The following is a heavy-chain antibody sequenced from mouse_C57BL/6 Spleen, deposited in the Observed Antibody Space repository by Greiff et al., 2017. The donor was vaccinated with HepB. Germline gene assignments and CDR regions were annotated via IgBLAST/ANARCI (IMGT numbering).Heavy chain of an antibody. Sequence: VQLQQSGPVLVKPGASVKMSCKASGYTFTDYYMNWVKQSHGKSLEWIGVINPYNGGTSYNQKFKGKATLTVDKSSSTAYMELNSLTSEDSAVYYCARWRYYGSSSSFDVWGTGTTVTVSS. CDR2: INPYNGGT. J-gene: IGHJ1*03. CDR3: ARWRYYGSSSSFDV. V-gene: IGHV1-19*01. D-gene: IGHD1-1*01. CDR1: GYTFTDYY.